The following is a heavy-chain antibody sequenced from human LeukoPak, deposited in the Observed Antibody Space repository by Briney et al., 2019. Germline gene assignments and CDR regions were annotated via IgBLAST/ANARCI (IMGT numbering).Heavy chain of an antibody. CDR1: GYTFTSYG. D-gene: IGHD3-16*01. V-gene: IGHV1-69*13. Sequence: SVKVSCKASGYTFTSYGISWVRQAPGQGLEWMGGIIPIFGTANYAQKFQGRVTITADESTSTAYMELSSLRSEDTAVYYCARDRGDAFDIWGQGTMVTVSS. J-gene: IGHJ3*02. CDR2: IIPIFGTA. CDR3: ARDRGDAFDI.